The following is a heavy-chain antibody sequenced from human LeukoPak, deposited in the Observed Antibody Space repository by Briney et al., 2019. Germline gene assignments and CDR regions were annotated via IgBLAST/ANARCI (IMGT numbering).Heavy chain of an antibody. Sequence: ASVKVSCKVSGYTLTELSMHWVRQAPGKGLEWMGGVDPEDGETIYAQKFQGRVTMTEDTSTDTAYMELSSLRSEDTAVYYCARLGVWIQLWLGAFDIWGQGTMVTVSS. V-gene: IGHV1-24*01. CDR1: GYTLTELS. J-gene: IGHJ3*02. D-gene: IGHD5-18*01. CDR2: VDPEDGET. CDR3: ARLGVWIQLWLGAFDI.